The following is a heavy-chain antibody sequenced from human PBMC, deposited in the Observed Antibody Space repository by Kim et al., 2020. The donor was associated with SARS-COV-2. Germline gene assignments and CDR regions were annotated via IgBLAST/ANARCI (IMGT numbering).Heavy chain of an antibody. J-gene: IGHJ5*02. D-gene: IGHD6-13*01. Sequence: SVKGRFSIAGDNAKKSLYLQMNSLRAEDTAVYYCARVSSGGSSWYWFDAWGQGTLVTVSS. CDR3: ARVSSGGSSWYWFDA. V-gene: IGHV3-11*05.